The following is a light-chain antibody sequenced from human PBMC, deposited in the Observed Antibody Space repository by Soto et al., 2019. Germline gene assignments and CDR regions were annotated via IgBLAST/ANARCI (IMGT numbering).Light chain of an antibody. J-gene: IGLJ2*01. CDR3: VIWQSDAVV. CDR2: YKSDSDR. V-gene: IGLV5-45*02. CDR1: SGIDVGAYT. Sequence: QPVLTQPSSLSASPGASASLTCTFRSGIDVGAYTIHWYQQKAGSPPQFLLGYKSDSDRQQGSGVPSRFSGSKDASANAGILLISGLQSDDEADYYCVIWQSDAVVFGGGTKLTVL.